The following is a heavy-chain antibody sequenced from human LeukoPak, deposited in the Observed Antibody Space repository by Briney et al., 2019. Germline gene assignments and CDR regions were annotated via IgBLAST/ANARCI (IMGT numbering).Heavy chain of an antibody. V-gene: IGHV1-2*02. Sequence: ASVKVSCKASGYTFTGNYMHWVGQAPGQGLEWMGWINPNSGGTNYAQNFRGRVTMTGDTSISTAYMELTRLRSDDTAVYYCATTLYSSSWYTFDYWGQGTLVTVSS. D-gene: IGHD6-13*01. J-gene: IGHJ4*02. CDR3: ATTLYSSSWYTFDY. CDR1: GYTFTGNY. CDR2: INPNSGGT.